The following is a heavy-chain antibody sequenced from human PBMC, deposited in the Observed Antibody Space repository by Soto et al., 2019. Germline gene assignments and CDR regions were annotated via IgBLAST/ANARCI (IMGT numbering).Heavy chain of an antibody. V-gene: IGHV1-3*01. Sequence: ASVKVSCKASGYTFTRYTMNWVRQAPGQRLEWMGWINPDNGNTKSSKKFQDRVIITRDTSASTAYMDLSSLRSEDTAVYYCARGIATGQLATWGQGTMVTVSS. J-gene: IGHJ5*02. CDR1: GYTFTRYT. CDR3: ARGIATGQLAT. D-gene: IGHD6-6*01. CDR2: INPDNGNT.